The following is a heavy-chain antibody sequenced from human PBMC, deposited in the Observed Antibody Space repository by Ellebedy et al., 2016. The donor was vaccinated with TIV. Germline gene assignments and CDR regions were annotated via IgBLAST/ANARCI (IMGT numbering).Heavy chain of an antibody. D-gene: IGHD4-17*01. V-gene: IGHV3-21*06. CDR2: ISNSGSTI. J-gene: IGHJ2*01. Sequence: GESLKISCVVSGFTFSSYTMNWVRQAPGKGLEYVSSISNSGSTIYYADSVKGRFTISRDNAKNSLYLQMNSLRAEDTAVYYCARKVPAPTTVPPNWYFDLWGRGTLVTVSS. CDR1: GFTFSSYT. CDR3: ARKVPAPTTVPPNWYFDL.